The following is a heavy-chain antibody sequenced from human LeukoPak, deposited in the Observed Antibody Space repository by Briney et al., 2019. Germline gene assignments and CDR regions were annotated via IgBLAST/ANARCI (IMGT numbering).Heavy chain of an antibody. V-gene: IGHV3-7*04. CDR2: IKQDGSDK. D-gene: IGHD3-22*01. CDR1: GFTFSSYW. J-gene: IGHJ4*02. CDR3: ARDPYDSSWGLCYFDY. Sequence: PAGSLRLSCAASGFTFSSYWMSWVRQVPGKGLEWGANIKQDGSDKYYVDSVKGRFTISRDNAKNSLYLQMNSLRAEDTAVYYCARDPYDSSWGLCYFDYWGQGNLVTVSS.